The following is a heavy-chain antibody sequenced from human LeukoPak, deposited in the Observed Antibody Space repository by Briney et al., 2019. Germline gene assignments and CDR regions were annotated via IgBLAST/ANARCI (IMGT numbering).Heavy chain of an antibody. Sequence: SETLSLTCTVSGGSISSGGYYWSWIRQHPGKGLEWIGYIYYSGSTYYNSSLKSRVTISVDTSKNQFSLKLSSVTAADTAVYYCARASSGVVVPAAFYYYYGMDVWGQGTTVTVSS. J-gene: IGHJ6*02. CDR2: IYYSGST. V-gene: IGHV4-31*03. CDR1: GGSISSGGYY. CDR3: ARASSGVVVPAAFYYYYGMDV. D-gene: IGHD2-2*01.